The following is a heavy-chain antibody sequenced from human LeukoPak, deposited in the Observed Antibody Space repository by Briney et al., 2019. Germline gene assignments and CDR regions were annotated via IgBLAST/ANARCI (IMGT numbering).Heavy chain of an antibody. Sequence: SETLSLTCAVYGGSFSGYYWSWIRQPPGKGLEWIGEINHSGSTNYNPSLKSRVTISVDTSKRQFSLKLSSVTAADTAVYYCARLYYAGGFCDYWGQGTLVTVSS. D-gene: IGHD3-10*02. V-gene: IGHV4-34*01. CDR3: ARLYYAGGFCDY. CDR2: INHSGST. CDR1: GGSFSGYY. J-gene: IGHJ4*02.